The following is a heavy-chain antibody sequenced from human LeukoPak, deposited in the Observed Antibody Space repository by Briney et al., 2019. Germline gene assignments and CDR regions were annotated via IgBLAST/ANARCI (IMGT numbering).Heavy chain of an antibody. CDR3: AREYYDSSGYYFDY. CDR1: GFTFSSYW. J-gene: IGHJ4*02. CDR2: IKQDGSEK. D-gene: IGHD3-22*01. V-gene: IGHV3-7*01. Sequence: GGPLRLSCAASGFTFSSYWMSWVRQAPGKGLEWVANIKQDGSEKYYVDSVKGRFTISRDNAKNSLYLQMNSLRAEDTAVYYCAREYYDSSGYYFDYWGQGTLVTVSS.